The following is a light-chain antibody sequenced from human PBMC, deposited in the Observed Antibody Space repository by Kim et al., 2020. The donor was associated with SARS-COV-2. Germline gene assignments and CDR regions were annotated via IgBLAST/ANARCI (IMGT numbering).Light chain of an antibody. CDR1: SSDIGAYNY. Sequence: QSALTQPASVSGSPGQSITISCTGTSSDIGAYNYVSWYQQHPGKAPKLMIFDVSERPSGVSHRFSGSKSGNTASLTISGLQAEDEADYYCSSYTSSSTLVFGGGTKLTVL. CDR3: SSYTSSSTLV. CDR2: DVS. J-gene: IGLJ3*02. V-gene: IGLV2-14*01.